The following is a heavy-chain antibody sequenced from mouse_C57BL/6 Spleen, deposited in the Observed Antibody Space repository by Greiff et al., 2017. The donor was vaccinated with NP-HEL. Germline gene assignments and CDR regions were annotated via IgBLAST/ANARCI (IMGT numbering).Heavy chain of an antibody. V-gene: IGHV1-81*01. D-gene: IGHD3-2*02. J-gene: IGHJ4*01. Sequence: QVQLQQSGAELARPGASVKLSCKASGYTFTSYGLSWVKQRTGQGLEWIGESYPRSGNTYYNEKFKGKATLTADKSSSTAYMELRSLTSEDSAVYFCARPVDSSGYSAMDYWGQGTSVTVSS. CDR3: ARPVDSSGYSAMDY. CDR1: GYTFTSYG. CDR2: SYPRSGNT.